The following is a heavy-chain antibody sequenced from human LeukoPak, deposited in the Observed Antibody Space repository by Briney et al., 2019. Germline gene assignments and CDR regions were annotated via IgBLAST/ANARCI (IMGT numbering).Heavy chain of an antibody. CDR3: AKEAVESPMNIYQ. D-gene: IGHD3-3*01. J-gene: IGHJ4*02. CDR2: INWDGGST. Sequence: GGSLTLSCTASGFKFDDSTVHWVRQTPGKGLEWVSLINWDGGSTYYGDSVKGRFTISRDNSKNSLYLQKDRLTSEDTALYYWAKEAVESPMNIYQWGQGTLVTVSS. CDR1: GFKFDDST. V-gene: IGHV3-43*01.